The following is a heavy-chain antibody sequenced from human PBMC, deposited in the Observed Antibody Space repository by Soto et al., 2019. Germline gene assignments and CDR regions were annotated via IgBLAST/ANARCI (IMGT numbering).Heavy chain of an antibody. D-gene: IGHD3-3*01. CDR1: GYTFTSYY. CDR3: ARSTMPFYYFDF. CDR2: IEPSGGSK. J-gene: IGHJ4*02. Sequence: QVQLVQSGAEVKKPGASVKVSCKASGYTFTSYYMHWVRQAPGQGLEWMGVIEPSGGSKSYTQKFQDRITMTRDTSTSTVYMELSSLRSEDTAVYYCARSTMPFYYFDFWSQGTLVTVSS. V-gene: IGHV1-46*01.